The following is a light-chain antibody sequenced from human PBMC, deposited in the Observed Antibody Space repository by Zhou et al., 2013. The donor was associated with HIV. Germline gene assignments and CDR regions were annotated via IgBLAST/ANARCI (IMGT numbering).Light chain of an antibody. Sequence: DIQMTQSPSSLSASVGDKVTITCRASQGISHDLGWYQQKPGKPPKRLIYAASSLQNGVPSRFSGSGSGTDFTLTISSLQPDDFATYYCQEYHDYSPSGTFGQGTKVEIK. V-gene: IGKV1-17*01. CDR2: AAS. CDR3: QEYHDYSPSGT. CDR1: QGISHD. J-gene: IGKJ1*01.